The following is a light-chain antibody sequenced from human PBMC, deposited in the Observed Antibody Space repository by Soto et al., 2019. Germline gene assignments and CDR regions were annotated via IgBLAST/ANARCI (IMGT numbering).Light chain of an antibody. V-gene: IGKV3-20*01. J-gene: IGKJ1*01. CDR1: QTISSTY. Sequence: EIVLTQSPGTLSLSPGESATLSCGASQTISSTYLAWYQQRPGQAPRLLIFAASRRATGIPDRFSGSGSGTDSTLTISRLEREDSAVYYCHQYGTSWTFGQGTKV. CDR3: HQYGTSWT. CDR2: AAS.